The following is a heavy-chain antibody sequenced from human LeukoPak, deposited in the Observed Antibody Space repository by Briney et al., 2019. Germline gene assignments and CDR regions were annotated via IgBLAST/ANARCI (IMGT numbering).Heavy chain of an antibody. D-gene: IGHD3-22*01. CDR3: ARVAFGYYDSSGYPDY. V-gene: IGHV4-59*01. CDR2: IYYSGST. CDR1: GGSISSYY. J-gene: IGHJ4*02. Sequence: PSETLSLTCTVSGGSISSYYWSWIRQPPGKGLEWIGYIYYSGSTNYNPSLKSRVTISVDTSKNQFSLKLSSVTAADTAVYYCARVAFGYYDSSGYPDYWGQGTLVTVSS.